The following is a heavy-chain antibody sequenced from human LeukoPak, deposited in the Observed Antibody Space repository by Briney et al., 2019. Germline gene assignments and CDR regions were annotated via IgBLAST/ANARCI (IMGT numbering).Heavy chain of an antibody. J-gene: IGHJ5*02. CDR2: MRFDRNEI. CDR3: AKRENHSDDSGNWFGP. CDR1: GVSFNNYD. D-gene: IGHD2-21*02. Sequence: GGSLRLSCTVSGVSFNNYDMHWVRQTPGKGLEWVAYMRFDRNEIFYAGSVKGRFTISGDDSKNMLYLQMNSLRDEDTAIYYCAKRENHSDDSGNWFGPWGQGALVTVSS. V-gene: IGHV3-30*02.